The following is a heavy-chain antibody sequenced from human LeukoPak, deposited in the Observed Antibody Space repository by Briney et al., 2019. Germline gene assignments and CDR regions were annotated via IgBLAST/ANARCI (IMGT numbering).Heavy chain of an antibody. D-gene: IGHD2-15*01. Sequence: ASVRVSCKASGYTFSGYQVHWLRQAPGQGLGWMGRMNPSSGVTNYAQKFQGRVTMTRDTSINTAYLDLSALKSDDTAVYYCASRAASVTLGYWGQGTLVTVSS. CDR1: GYTFSGYQ. CDR2: MNPSSGVT. J-gene: IGHJ4*02. CDR3: ASRAASVTLGY. V-gene: IGHV1-2*06.